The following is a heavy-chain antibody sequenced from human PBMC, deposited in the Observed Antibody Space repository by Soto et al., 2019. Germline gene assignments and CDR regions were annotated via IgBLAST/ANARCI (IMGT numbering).Heavy chain of an antibody. CDR3: ATGSFYYFDY. V-gene: IGHV5-51*01. D-gene: IGHD3-10*01. Sequence: GGSLRLSCAASGFTFSSYAMSWVRQMPGKGLEWMGIIYPGDSDTRYSPSFQGQVTISADKSISTAYLQWSSLKASDTAMYYCATGSFYYFDYWGQGTLVTVSS. CDR2: IYPGDSDT. J-gene: IGHJ4*02. CDR1: GFTFSSYA.